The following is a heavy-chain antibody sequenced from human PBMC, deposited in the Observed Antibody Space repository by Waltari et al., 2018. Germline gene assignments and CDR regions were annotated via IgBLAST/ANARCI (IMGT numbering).Heavy chain of an antibody. CDR1: GFNFNNFV. CDR3: AKDAAVAVPAAIDS. D-gene: IGHD2-2*02. Sequence: QVQLVESGGGVVRPGRSLRLSCAASGFNFNNFVMHWVRRGPGKGLECVAFISYDGRYRYHANSVKGRFTISRDNSKNTIFLEMTSLTTEDTALYYCAKDAAVAVPAAIDSWGQGTLVAVSS. J-gene: IGHJ5*02. CDR2: ISYDGRYR. V-gene: IGHV3-30*18.